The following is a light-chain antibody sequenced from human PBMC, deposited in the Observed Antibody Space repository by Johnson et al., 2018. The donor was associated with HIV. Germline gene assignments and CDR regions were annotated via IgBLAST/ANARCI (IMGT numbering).Light chain of an antibody. CDR3: GTWDSSLRSWV. CDR1: SSNIGRNY. V-gene: IGLV1-51*02. CDR2: QNT. J-gene: IGLJ1*01. Sequence: HSVLTQPPSVSAAPGQMVTISCSGSSSNIGRNYVSWYQQLPGTAPKLLIYQNTWRPSWIPDRFSGSKSGTSATLGITGLQTGDEADYYCGTWDSSLRSWVFGTGTKVTVL.